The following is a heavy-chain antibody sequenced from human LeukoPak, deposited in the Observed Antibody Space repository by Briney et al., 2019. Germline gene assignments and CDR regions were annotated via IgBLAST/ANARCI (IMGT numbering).Heavy chain of an antibody. V-gene: IGHV3-23*01. Sequence: PGGSLTPSCAASGFTVSSYAMSSVRHAPGKGLEWVSAISCSGGSTYYADSVKGRFTISRDNSKNTLYLQMNSLRAEDTAVYYCAKGTGQWLVVDYWGQGTLVTVSS. CDR3: AKGTGQWLVVDY. D-gene: IGHD6-19*01. CDR2: ISCSGGST. CDR1: GFTVSSYA. J-gene: IGHJ4*02.